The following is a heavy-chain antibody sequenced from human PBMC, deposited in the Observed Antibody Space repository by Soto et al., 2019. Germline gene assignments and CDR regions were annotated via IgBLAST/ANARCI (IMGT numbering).Heavy chain of an antibody. CDR3: ARALRYFDWPPLYYGMDV. CDR1: GGSISSYY. J-gene: IGHJ6*02. V-gene: IGHV4-59*01. D-gene: IGHD3-9*01. CDR2: IYYSGST. Sequence: PSETLSLTCTVSGGSISSYYWGWIRQPPGKGLEWIGYIYYSGSTNYNPSLKSRVTISVDTSKNQFSLKLSSVTAADTAVYYCARALRYFDWPPLYYGMDVWGQGTTVTVSS.